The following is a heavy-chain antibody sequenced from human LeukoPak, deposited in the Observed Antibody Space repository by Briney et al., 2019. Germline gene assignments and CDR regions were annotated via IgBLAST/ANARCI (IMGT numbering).Heavy chain of an antibody. CDR1: GGSISSGGYS. Sequence: SETLSLTCAVSGGSISSGGYSWSWIRQPPGKGLEWIGYIYHSGSTYYNPSLKSRVTMSVDRSKNQFSLKLSSVTAADTAEYYCATTYQTSEWFDPWGQGTLVTVSS. V-gene: IGHV4-30-2*01. CDR3: ATTYQTSEWFDP. D-gene: IGHD2-2*01. CDR2: IYHSGST. J-gene: IGHJ5*02.